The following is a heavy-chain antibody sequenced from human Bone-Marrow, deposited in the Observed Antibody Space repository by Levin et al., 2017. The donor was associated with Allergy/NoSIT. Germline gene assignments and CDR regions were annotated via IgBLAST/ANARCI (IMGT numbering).Heavy chain of an antibody. V-gene: IGHV3-30*18. J-gene: IGHJ6*04. CDR3: AKDRRAHSGSPDY. CDR2: ISYDGTDK. CDR1: GFTFSGHG. D-gene: IGHD1-26*01. Sequence: GESLKISCAASGFTFSGHGMHWVRQAPDKGLEWVAVISYDGTDKYYADSVKGRFAISRDNSKNTLYLEMNSLRPEDTAVYYCAKDRRAHSGSPDYWGKGTTVTVSS.